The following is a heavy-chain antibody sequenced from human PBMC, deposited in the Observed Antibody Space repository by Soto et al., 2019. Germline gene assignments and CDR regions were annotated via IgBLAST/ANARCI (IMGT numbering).Heavy chain of an antibody. CDR3: ARVSNEYGGNGAFDY. CDR2: IYHSGNT. D-gene: IGHD4-17*01. V-gene: IGHV4-31*03. Sequence: PSETLSLTCTVSGGSITTGGSYWSWIRQHPGKGLEWIGNIYHSGNTYYNPSLKSRLTISLDMSRNQFSLQLTSVTAADTALYYCARVSNEYGGNGAFDYWGLGTLVTAPQ. J-gene: IGHJ4*02. CDR1: GGSITTGGSY.